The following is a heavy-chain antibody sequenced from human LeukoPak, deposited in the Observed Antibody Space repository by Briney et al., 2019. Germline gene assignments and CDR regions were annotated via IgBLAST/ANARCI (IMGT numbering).Heavy chain of an antibody. CDR1: GFTFNNAK. J-gene: IGHJ4*02. V-gene: IGHV3-15*01. D-gene: IGHD1-7*01. CDR3: TSSWELFDY. CDR2: IKSKTDGGTT. Sequence: GGSLRLSCAASGFTFNNAKMNWVRQAPGKGLEWVGRIKSKTDGGTTDYAAPVKGRFSISRDDSKDTLYLQMNSLKTEDTAVYYCTSSWELFDYWGQGTLVTVSS.